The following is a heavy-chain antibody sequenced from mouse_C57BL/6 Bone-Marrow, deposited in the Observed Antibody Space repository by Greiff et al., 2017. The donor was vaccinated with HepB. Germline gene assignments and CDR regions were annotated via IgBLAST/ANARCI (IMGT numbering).Heavy chain of an antibody. V-gene: IGHV1-76*01. J-gene: IGHJ2*01. CDR2: IYPGSGNT. Sequence: VHLVESGAELVRPGASVKLSCKASGYTFTDYYINWVKQRPGQGLEWIARIYPGSGNTYYNEKFKGKATLTAEKSSSTAYMQLSSLTSEDSAVYFCASTAQATLDYWGQGTTLTVSS. D-gene: IGHD3-2*02. CDR1: GYTFTDYY. CDR3: ASTAQATLDY.